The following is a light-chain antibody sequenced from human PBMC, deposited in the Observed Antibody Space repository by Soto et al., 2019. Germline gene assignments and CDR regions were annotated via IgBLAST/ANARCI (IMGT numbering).Light chain of an antibody. V-gene: IGKV3-11*01. CDR1: QSVSSY. Sequence: EIVLTQSPATLSLSPGERATLSCRASQSVSSYLAWYQQKPGQAPRLLIYDVSNRATGIPARFSGSGSGTDFTLTISSLEPEDFAVYYCQQRSDWLLTFGGGTKVEIK. J-gene: IGKJ4*01. CDR3: QQRSDWLLT. CDR2: DVS.